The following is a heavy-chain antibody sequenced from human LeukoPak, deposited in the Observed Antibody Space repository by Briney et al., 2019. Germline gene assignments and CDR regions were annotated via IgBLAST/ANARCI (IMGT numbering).Heavy chain of an antibody. V-gene: IGHV1-18*01. J-gene: IGHJ4*02. CDR1: GDTFNSYA. CDR3: VKDYNYVPDY. Sequence: GASVKVSCKAPGDTFNSYAIAWVRQAPGRGLEWMGWISAVNGDIHPAQKFQDRVTLTTDTSTSTAYMELRSLRSDDTAVHYCVKDYNYVPDYWGQGTLITVSS. D-gene: IGHD5-24*01. CDR2: ISAVNGDI.